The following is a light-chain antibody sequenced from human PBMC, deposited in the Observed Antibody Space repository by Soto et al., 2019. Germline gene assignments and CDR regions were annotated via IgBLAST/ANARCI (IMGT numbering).Light chain of an antibody. V-gene: IGKV3-20*01. J-gene: IGKJ4*01. CDR1: QSVSSNY. CDR2: SAS. CDR3: QQYGGSPRVT. Sequence: EIXLTXXXXTLSLSPGERVTLSCRASQSVSSNYLAWYQQKPGQAPRLLIYSASSRATGIPDRFSGSGSGTDFTLTITRLEPEDCAVYYCQQYGGSPRVTFGGGTKVEIK.